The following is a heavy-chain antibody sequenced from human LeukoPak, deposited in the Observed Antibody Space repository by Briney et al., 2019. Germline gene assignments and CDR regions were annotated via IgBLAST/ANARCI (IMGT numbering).Heavy chain of an antibody. J-gene: IGHJ4*02. CDR3: ARGRTYYYDSSGWMMDY. CDR2: INPSGGST. Sequence: GASVKVSCKASGYTFTSYYMHWVRQAPGQGLEWMGIINPSGGSTSYAQKFQGRVTMTRDTSTSTVYMELSSLRSEDTAVYYCARGRTYYYDSSGWMMDYWGRGTLVTVSS. V-gene: IGHV1-46*01. D-gene: IGHD3-22*01. CDR1: GYTFTSYY.